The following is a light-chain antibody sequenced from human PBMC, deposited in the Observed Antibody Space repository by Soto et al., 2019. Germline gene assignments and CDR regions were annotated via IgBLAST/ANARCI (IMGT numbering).Light chain of an antibody. CDR3: SSYTSSSTGYV. J-gene: IGLJ1*01. CDR1: SSDVGGYNY. CDR2: EVS. V-gene: IGLV2-14*01. Sequence: QSALTQPASVSGSPGQSITMSCTGTSSDVGGYNYVSWYQQHPGKAPKLMIYEVSNRPSGVSNRFSGSKSGNTASLTISGLQAEDEADYYCSSYTSSSTGYVFGTGTKVTVL.